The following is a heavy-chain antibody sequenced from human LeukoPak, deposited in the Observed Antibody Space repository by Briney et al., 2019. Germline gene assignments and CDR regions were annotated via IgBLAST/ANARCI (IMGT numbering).Heavy chain of an antibody. CDR2: IVQDGSQK. D-gene: IGHD1-26*01. Sequence: GGSLRLSSAASGFTFSSHWMSWVRQAPGKGLEWVANIVQDGSQKYYVDSVKGRFTISRDNGKNSLYLQMNSLRAEDTAVYYCARNEKWGRDYWGQGTLVTVSS. CDR1: GFTFSSHW. J-gene: IGHJ4*02. CDR3: ARNEKWGRDY. V-gene: IGHV3-7*03.